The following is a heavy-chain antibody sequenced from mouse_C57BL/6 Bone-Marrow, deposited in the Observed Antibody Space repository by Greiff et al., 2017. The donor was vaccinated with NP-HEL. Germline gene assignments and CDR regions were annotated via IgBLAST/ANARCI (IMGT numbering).Heavy chain of an antibody. CDR3: ARGRGAMDY. J-gene: IGHJ4*01. V-gene: IGHV5-4*03. CDR2: ISDGGSYT. CDR1: GFTFSSYA. Sequence: EVMLVESGGGLVKPGGSLKLSCAASGFTFSSYAMSWVRQTPEKRLEWVATISDGGSYTYYPDNVQGRFTISRDNAKNNLYLQMSHLKSEDTAMYYCARGRGAMDYWGQGTSVTVSS.